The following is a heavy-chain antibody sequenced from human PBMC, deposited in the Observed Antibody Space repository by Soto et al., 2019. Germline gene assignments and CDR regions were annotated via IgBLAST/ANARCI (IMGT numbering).Heavy chain of an antibody. V-gene: IGHV6-1*01. CDR1: GDSVSSNCAA. Sequence: SQTLSLTCAISGDSVSSNCAAWNWIRQSPSRGLEWLGRTYYRSKWYNDYAVSVKSRFTISRDNTKNSLYLQMNSLRAEDTALYYCARGNHYFDYWGHGTLVTVSS. J-gene: IGHJ4*01. CDR3: ARGNHYFDY. CDR2: TYYRSKWYN.